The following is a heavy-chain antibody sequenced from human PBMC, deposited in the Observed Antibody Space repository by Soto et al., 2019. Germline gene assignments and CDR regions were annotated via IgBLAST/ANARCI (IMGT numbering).Heavy chain of an antibody. D-gene: IGHD5-12*01. V-gene: IGHV3-21*01. J-gene: IGHJ4*02. Sequence: WGSLRLSWAASGFTFSSYSMSWVRQAPGKGLEWVSSISSSSSYIYYADSVKGRFTISRDNAKNSLYLQMNSLRAEDTAVYYCARLSHGYNYLDYWGQGTLVTVSS. CDR2: ISSSSSYI. CDR1: GFTFSSYS. CDR3: ARLSHGYNYLDY.